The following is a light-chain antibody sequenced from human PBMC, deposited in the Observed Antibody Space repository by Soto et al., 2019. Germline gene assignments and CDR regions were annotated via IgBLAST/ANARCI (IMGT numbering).Light chain of an antibody. V-gene: IGKV1-9*01. J-gene: IGKJ1*01. CDR2: AAS. CDR3: QQYYSFPWT. CDR1: QGISSY. Sequence: IQLTQSPPSLSASVGDSVTITCRASQGISSYLAWYQQKPGKATKLLIYAASTLQSGVPSRFSGSGSGTDFTLTISCLQSEEFATYYCQQYYSFPWTVGQGTKVDIK.